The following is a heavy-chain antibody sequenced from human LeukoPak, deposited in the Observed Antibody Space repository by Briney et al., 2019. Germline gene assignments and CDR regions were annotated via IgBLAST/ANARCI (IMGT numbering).Heavy chain of an antibody. CDR2: IYYSGTT. D-gene: IGHD5-24*01. V-gene: IGHV4-59*06. J-gene: IGHJ4*02. Sequence: SETLSLTCSVSGGSISSYYWSWIRQHPVKGLEWIGYIYYSGTTYYNPSLKSRVSISVDTSKNQFSLKLSTVTAADTALYYCARESFALYYFDSWGQGTLVTVSS. CDR1: GGSISSYY. CDR3: ARESFALYYFDS.